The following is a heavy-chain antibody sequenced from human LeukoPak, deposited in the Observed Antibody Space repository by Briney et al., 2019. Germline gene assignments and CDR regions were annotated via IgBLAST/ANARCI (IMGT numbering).Heavy chain of an antibody. CDR3: VREGHQGLFCGSTSCYVH. CDR2: VNSDGTIT. J-gene: IGHJ4*02. Sequence: PGGSLRLSCAASGFTFTKYWMHWVRQAPGEGLEWVSRVNSDGTITSYADSVKGRFTVSRDNAKNTVYVQMNSLRAGDTAVYYCVREGHQGLFCGSTSCYVHWGQGTLVTVSS. CDR1: GFTFTKYW. D-gene: IGHD2-2*01. V-gene: IGHV3-74*01.